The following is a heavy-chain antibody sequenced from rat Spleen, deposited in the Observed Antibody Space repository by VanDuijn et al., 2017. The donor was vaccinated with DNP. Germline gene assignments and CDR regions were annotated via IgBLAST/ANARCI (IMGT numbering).Heavy chain of an antibody. Sequence: EVQLVESGGGPVQPGRSLKLSCIVSGFIFSNYWMTWIRQAPGKGLEWVASISTGGGNTYYRDSVKGRFTISRDNAKNTQYLQMDSLRSEDTATYYCARPFNYGSYGFDYWGQGVMVTVSS. CDR2: ISTGGGNT. CDR3: ARPFNYGSYGFDY. J-gene: IGHJ2*01. CDR1: GFIFSNYW. V-gene: IGHV5S13*01. D-gene: IGHD1-3*01.